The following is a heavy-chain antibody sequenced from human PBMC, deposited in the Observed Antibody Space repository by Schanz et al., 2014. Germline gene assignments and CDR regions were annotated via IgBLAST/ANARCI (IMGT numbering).Heavy chain of an antibody. CDR1: GFAFSSYA. D-gene: IGHD3-3*01. CDR3: ARDLVSYHDFWSGQETGDRAFDL. CDR2: ISYDGSLK. V-gene: IGHV3-30-3*01. Sequence: QAQLVESGGGVVQPGRSLRLSCAASGFAFSSYAVDWIRQAPGQGLEWVPFISYDGSLKSYLDSVKGRFTISRDNSKNTLFLEMNSLRVEDTAVYYCARDLVSYHDFWSGQETGDRAFDLWGQGTMVTVSP. J-gene: IGHJ3*01.